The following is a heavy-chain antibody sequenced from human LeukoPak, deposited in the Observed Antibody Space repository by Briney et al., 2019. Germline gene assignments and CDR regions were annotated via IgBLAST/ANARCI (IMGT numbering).Heavy chain of an antibody. CDR1: GGSISSYY. CDR3: ARLSSSGSLDY. J-gene: IGHJ4*02. V-gene: IGHV4-4*07. D-gene: IGHD6-25*01. Sequence: SETLSLTCTVSGGSISSYYCSWIRQPAGKGLEWIGRIYSSGSTNYNLSLKSRVTMSVDTSKNQFSLKLSSVTAADTAVYYCARLSSSGSLDYWGQGTLVTVSS. CDR2: IYSSGST.